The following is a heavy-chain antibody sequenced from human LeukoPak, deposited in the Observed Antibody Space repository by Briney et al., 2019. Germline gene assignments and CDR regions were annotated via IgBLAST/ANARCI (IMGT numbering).Heavy chain of an antibody. Sequence: GGSLRLSCAASGFTFSSYWMSWVRQAPGKGLEWVANIKQDGSEKYYVDSVKGRFTISRDNSKNTLRLLMNSLRDDDTAIYYCAKRVQPNAGPFHYWGPGTLAFVSS. CDR1: GFTFSSYW. CDR2: IKQDGSEK. CDR3: AKRVQPNAGPFHY. J-gene: IGHJ4*02. D-gene: IGHD2-2*01. V-gene: IGHV3-7*03.